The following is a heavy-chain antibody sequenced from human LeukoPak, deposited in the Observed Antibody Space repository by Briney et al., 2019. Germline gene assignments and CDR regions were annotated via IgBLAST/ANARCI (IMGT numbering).Heavy chain of an antibody. CDR2: MNPNSGNT. CDR1: GYTFTSYD. V-gene: IGHV1-8*01. Sequence: ASVKVSCKASGYTFTSYDINWVRQATGQGLEWMGWMNPNSGNTGYAQKFQGRVTMTRNTSISTAYMELSSLRSEDTAVHYCARRSYSNHYYYYYYMDVWGKGTTVTVSS. D-gene: IGHD4-11*01. CDR3: ARRSYSNHYYYYYYMDV. J-gene: IGHJ6*03.